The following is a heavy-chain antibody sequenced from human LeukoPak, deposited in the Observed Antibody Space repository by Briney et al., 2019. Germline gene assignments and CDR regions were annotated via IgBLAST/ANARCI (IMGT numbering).Heavy chain of an antibody. CDR1: GYTFTSYD. V-gene: IGHV1-8*01. D-gene: IGHD5-12*01. CDR3: ARGVGYSGYDLEDWFDP. J-gene: IGHJ5*02. CDR2: MNPNSGNT. Sequence: ASVKVSCKASGYTFTSYDINWVRQATGQGLEWMGWMNPNSGNTGYAQKFQGRVTMTRNTSISTAYMELSSLRSEDTAVYYCARGVGYSGYDLEDWFDPWGQGTLVTVSS.